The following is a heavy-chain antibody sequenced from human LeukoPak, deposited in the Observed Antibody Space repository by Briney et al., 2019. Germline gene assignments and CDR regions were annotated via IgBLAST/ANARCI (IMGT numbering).Heavy chain of an antibody. D-gene: IGHD4-17*01. V-gene: IGHV3-30*02. CDR3: AKDGHGDYAVGYYYYGMDV. J-gene: IGHJ6*02. CDR1: GFSFSSYG. CDR2: IWYDGSHK. Sequence: GGSLRLSCAASGFSFSSYGMHWVRQAPGKGLEWVAVIWYDGSHKYYADSVKGRFTISRDNSKNTLYLQMNSLRAEDTAVYYCAKDGHGDYAVGYYYYGMDVWGQGTTVTVSS.